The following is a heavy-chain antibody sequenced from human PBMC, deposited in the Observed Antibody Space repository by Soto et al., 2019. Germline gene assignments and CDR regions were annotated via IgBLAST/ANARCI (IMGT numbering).Heavy chain of an antibody. CDR1: GGSISTVDYW. CDR3: ARGPSGDKVDS. Sequence: QVQLQESGPGLVKPSQTLSLTCTVSGGSISTVDYWWSWIRQSPDMGLEWIGHIYDGGRTYNNPSLESRVTMSVGTSKSQLSLTLSSGSAADTAVYYCARGPSGDKVDSWGQGTLVTVSS. CDR2: IYDGGRT. J-gene: IGHJ4*02. D-gene: IGHD7-27*01. V-gene: IGHV4-30-4*01.